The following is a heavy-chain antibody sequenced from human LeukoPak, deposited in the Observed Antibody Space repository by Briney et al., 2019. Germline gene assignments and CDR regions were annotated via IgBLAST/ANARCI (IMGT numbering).Heavy chain of an antibody. Sequence: ASVKVSCKASGGTFSSYAISWVRRAPGQGLEWMGGIIPILGTANYAQKFQGRVTITADESTSTAYMELSSLRSEDTAVYYCARVVWFGESFDYWGQGTLVTVSS. V-gene: IGHV1-69*13. J-gene: IGHJ4*02. CDR3: ARVVWFGESFDY. D-gene: IGHD3-10*01. CDR1: GGTFSSYA. CDR2: IIPILGTA.